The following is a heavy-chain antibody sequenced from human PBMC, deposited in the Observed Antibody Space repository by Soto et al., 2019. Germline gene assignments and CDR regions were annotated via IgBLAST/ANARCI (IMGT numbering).Heavy chain of an antibody. D-gene: IGHD6-13*01. Sequence: SQTLSLTCAISGDSVSSISAAWNWIRQSPSRGLEWLGRTYYRSKWSNDYAVSVKSRITINPDTSKNQFSLQLNSVTPEDTAVYYCAREGSSWYSLNWFDPWGQGTLVTVSS. CDR2: TYYRSKWSN. CDR1: GDSVSSISAA. J-gene: IGHJ5*02. CDR3: AREGSSWYSLNWFDP. V-gene: IGHV6-1*01.